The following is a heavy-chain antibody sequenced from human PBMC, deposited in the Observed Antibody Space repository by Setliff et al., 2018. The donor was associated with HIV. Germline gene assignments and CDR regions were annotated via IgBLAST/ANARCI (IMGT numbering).Heavy chain of an antibody. V-gene: IGHV4-34*01. J-gene: IGHJ4*02. CDR3: ARLTTTYYYDSSAYYYPV. CDR2: INHSGST. CDR1: GGSFSGYY. D-gene: IGHD3-22*01. Sequence: SETLSLTCTVYGGSFSGYYWSWIRQPPGKGLEWIGEINHSGSTNYNPSLKSRVTISVDTSKNQFSLKLSPVTAADTAVFYCARLTTTYYYDSSAYYYPVWGQGTLVTVSS.